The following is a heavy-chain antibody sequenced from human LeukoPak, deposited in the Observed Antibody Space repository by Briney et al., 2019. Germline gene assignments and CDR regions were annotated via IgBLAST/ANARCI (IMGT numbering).Heavy chain of an antibody. J-gene: IGHJ3*02. CDR1: GGSISNSSYY. V-gene: IGHV4-39*07. CDR2: MYYSGST. Sequence: SETLSLTCTVSGGSISNSSYYWGWIRQPPGKGLEWIGSMYYSGSTYYNPSLKSRVTISVDTSKNQFSLKLSSVTAADTAVYYCAREGDGKGAFDIWGQGTMVTVSS. CDR3: AREGDGKGAFDI. D-gene: IGHD1-14*01.